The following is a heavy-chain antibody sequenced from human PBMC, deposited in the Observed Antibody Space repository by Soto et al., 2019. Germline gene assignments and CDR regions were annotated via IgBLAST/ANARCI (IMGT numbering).Heavy chain of an antibody. CDR2: IIPMFDTP. CDR1: GGTFSGYS. D-gene: IGHD2-15*01. V-gene: IGHV1-69*13. Sequence: SVKVSCKASGGTFSGYSFSWVRQAPGQGLEWMGGIIPMFDTPIYAQKFQDRVTITADESTSTAYMQLSSLRSGDTAVYYCARSGGLDRDFNYWGQGSLVTVSS. CDR3: ARSGGLDRDFNY. J-gene: IGHJ4*02.